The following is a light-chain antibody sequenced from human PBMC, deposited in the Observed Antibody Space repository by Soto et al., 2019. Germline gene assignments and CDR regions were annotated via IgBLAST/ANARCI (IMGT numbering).Light chain of an antibody. CDR3: QQYGTSPT. CDR1: QSISSSY. Sequence: ESVFTQSPGTLSLSPGERATLSCRDSQSISSSYLAWSQQRPGRAPRLLIYGASSTATGTPDRFSGSGSGTDFTLTISRLEPEDFAVYYCQQYGTSPTFGQGTKVDIK. CDR2: GAS. J-gene: IGKJ1*01. V-gene: IGKV3-20*01.